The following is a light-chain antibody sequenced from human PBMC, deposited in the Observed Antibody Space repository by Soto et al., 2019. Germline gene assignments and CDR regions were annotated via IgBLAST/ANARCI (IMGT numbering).Light chain of an antibody. CDR2: DVS. Sequence: IVLTQSPGTLSLSPGERATFSCRASQGVSDTSLAWYQQRPGQAPRLLIYDVSSRATGIPDRFSGSGSGADFTLTISRLEPEDSAVYFCQQYGTSPQTFGQGTRLEIK. CDR1: QGVSDTS. J-gene: IGKJ5*01. CDR3: QQYGTSPQT. V-gene: IGKV3-20*01.